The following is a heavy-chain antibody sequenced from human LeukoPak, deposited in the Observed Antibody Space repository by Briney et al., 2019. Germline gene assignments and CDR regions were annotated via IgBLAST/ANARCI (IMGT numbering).Heavy chain of an antibody. CDR3: AKSLFGPLDS. V-gene: IGHV3-23*01. J-gene: IGHJ4*02. CDR2: ISGSGGTK. CDR1: GFTFSTYA. D-gene: IGHD3-3*01. Sequence: PGGSLRLSCAASGFTFSTYAMSWVRQAPGKGLEWVSVISGSGGTKYYADSVKGRFTISRDNSKNTLYLQINSLTAGDTAVYYCAKSLFGPLDSWGQGTLVTVSS.